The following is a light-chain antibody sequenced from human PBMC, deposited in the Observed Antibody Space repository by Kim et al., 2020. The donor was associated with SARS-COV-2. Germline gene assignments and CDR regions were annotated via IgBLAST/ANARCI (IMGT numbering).Light chain of an antibody. CDR1: SSDVGGYNS. V-gene: IGLV2-8*01. CDR2: EVS. CDR3: SSYAGSNNLL. J-gene: IGLJ2*01. Sequence: QSALTQPPSASGSPGQSVTISCTGTSSDVGGYNSVSWYQQYPGKAPKLMIYEVSERPSGVPDRFSGSKSGNRASLTVSGLQAEDEGDYYCSSYAGSNNLLFGGGTQLTVL.